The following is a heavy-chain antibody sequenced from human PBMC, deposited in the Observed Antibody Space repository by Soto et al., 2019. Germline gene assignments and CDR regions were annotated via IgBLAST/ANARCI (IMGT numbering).Heavy chain of an antibody. J-gene: IGHJ5*02. CDR3: ARVGCSSTSCYLGWFDP. CDR1: GYTFTSYG. CDR2: ISAYNGNT. Sequence: QVQLVQSGAEVKKPGASVKVSCKASGYTFTSYGISWVRQAPGQGLEWMGWISAYNGNTNYAQKLQGRVTMTPDTSTRTASMELRSLRSDDTAVYYCARVGCSSTSCYLGWFDPWGQGTLVTVSS. D-gene: IGHD2-2*01. V-gene: IGHV1-18*01.